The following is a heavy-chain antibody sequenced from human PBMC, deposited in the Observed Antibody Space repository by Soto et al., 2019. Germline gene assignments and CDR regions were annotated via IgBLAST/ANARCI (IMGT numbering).Heavy chain of an antibody. J-gene: IGHJ6*02. CDR1: GDSVSSNSAA. D-gene: IGHD5-12*01. Sequence: SQTLSLTCAISGDSVSSNSAAWNCIGQSPSRGLEWLGRTYYRSKWYNDYAVSVKSRITINPDTSKNQFSLQLNSVTPEDTAVYYCAREFVVATIFNYYYYGMDVWGQGTTVTVSS. CDR3: AREFVVATIFNYYYYGMDV. V-gene: IGHV6-1*01. CDR2: TYYRSKWYN.